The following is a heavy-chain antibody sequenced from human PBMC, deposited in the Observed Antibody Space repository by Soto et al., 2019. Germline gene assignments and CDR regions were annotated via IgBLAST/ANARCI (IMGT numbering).Heavy chain of an antibody. J-gene: IGHJ5*02. CDR1: GYTFINFD. Sequence: QVQFVQSGAEVKEPGASVRVSCKASGYTFINFDISWVRQAAGQGLEWLGWMNPGSGKTGYASKFQGRVAMTRDAATGTSHLELSSMTSDNTAVYYCARMASAGTLNWFDPWGQGTLVTVSS. V-gene: IGHV1-8*02. D-gene: IGHD6-13*01. CDR2: MNPGSGKT. CDR3: ARMASAGTLNWFDP.